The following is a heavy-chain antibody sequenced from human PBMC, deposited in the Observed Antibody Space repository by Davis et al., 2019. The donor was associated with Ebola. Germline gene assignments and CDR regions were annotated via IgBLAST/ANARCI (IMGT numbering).Heavy chain of an antibody. CDR1: GFTFSNYA. V-gene: IGHV3-23*01. Sequence: PGGSLRLSCAASGFTFSNYAMSWVRQAPGKGLEWVSAISGSGGSTYYADSVKGRFTISRDNSKNTLYLQMNSLRAEDTAVYYCAKSDRCSGGSCEPFDYWGQGTLVTVSS. CDR2: ISGSGGST. J-gene: IGHJ4*02. D-gene: IGHD2-15*01. CDR3: AKSDRCSGGSCEPFDY.